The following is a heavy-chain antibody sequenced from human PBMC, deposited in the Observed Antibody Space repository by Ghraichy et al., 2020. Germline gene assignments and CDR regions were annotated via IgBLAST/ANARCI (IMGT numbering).Heavy chain of an antibody. J-gene: IGHJ4*02. CDR3: ATGGGYYYRPLTY. V-gene: IGHV3-72*01. CDR2: TADDANAYTT. D-gene: IGHD3-22*01. Sequence: GESLNISCATSGFTLSSHFMEWVRQAPGKGLEWVGRTADDANAYTTAYAASVEGRFTISRDNSNNLLYLQMNSLKTEDTAIYYCATGGGYYYRPLTYWGQGSLVTVSS. CDR1: GFTLSSHF.